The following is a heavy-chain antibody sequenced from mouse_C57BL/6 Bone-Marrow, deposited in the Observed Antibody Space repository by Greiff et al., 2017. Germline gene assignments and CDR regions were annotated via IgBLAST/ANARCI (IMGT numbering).Heavy chain of an antibody. CDR3: AMGYYGSSLWFAY. CDR2: IHPSDSDT. J-gene: IGHJ3*01. D-gene: IGHD1-1*01. Sequence: QVQLQQPGAELVKPGASVKVSCKASGHTFTSYWMHWVKQRPGQGLEWIGRIHPSDSDTNYNQKFKGKATLTVDKSSSTAYMQLSSLTSEDSAVYYCAMGYYGSSLWFAYWGQGTLVTVSA. V-gene: IGHV1-74*01. CDR1: GHTFTSYW.